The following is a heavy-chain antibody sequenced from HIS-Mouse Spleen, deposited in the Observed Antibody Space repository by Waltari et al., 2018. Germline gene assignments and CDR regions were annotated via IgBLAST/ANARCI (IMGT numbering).Heavy chain of an antibody. D-gene: IGHD6-13*01. CDR3: ARESPAAAGLGRYFDY. CDR2: IYYSGST. V-gene: IGHV4-39*07. Sequence: QLQLQESGPGLVKPSETLSRTCTVSGGSISSSSYYWGWTRQPPGKGLEWIGRIYYSGSTYYNPSLKSRVTISVDTSKNQFSLKLSSVTAADTAVYYCARESPAAAGLGRYFDYWGQGTLVTVSS. J-gene: IGHJ4*02. CDR1: GGSISSSSYY.